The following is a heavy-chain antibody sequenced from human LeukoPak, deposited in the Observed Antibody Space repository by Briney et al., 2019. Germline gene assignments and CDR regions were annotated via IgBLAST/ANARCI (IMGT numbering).Heavy chain of an antibody. CDR1: GGSISSGGYS. J-gene: IGHJ4*02. CDR2: IYHSGST. D-gene: IGHD6-13*01. Sequence: PSETLSLTCAVSGGSISSGGYSWSWIRQPPGKDLEWIGYIYHSGSTYYNPSLKSRVTISVDRSKNQFSLKLSSVTAADTAVYYCARLVAATGNFDYWGQGTLVTVSS. V-gene: IGHV4-30-2*01. CDR3: ARLVAATGNFDY.